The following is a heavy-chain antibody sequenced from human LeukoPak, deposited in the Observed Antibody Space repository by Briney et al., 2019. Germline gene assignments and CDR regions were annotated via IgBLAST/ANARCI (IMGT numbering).Heavy chain of an antibody. V-gene: IGHV1-2*02. CDR2: INPNSGGT. CDR1: GYTFTGYY. CDR3: ARDPIDYYDSSGHWKSDNWFDP. J-gene: IGHJ5*02. Sequence: GASVKVSCKASGYTFTGYYMHWVRQAPGQGLEWMGWINPNSGGTNYAQKFQGRVTMTRDTSISTAYMELSRLRSDDTAVYYCARDPIDYYDSSGHWKSDNWFDPWGQGTLVTVSS. D-gene: IGHD3-22*01.